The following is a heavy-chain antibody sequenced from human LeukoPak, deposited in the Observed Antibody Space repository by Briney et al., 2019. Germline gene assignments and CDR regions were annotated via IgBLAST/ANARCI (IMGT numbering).Heavy chain of an antibody. CDR1: GYSISSGYY. D-gene: IGHD3-22*01. J-gene: IGHJ4*02. V-gene: IGHV4-38-2*02. Sequence: SEALSLTCTVSGYSISSGYYWGWIRQPPGKGLVYIGSRSHSGSTYYNPSLKSRVIISVDTSKNQFSLKLSSVTAADTAVYYCARVKGYYDSSGYFSPPDYWGQGTLVTVSS. CDR2: RSHSGST. CDR3: ARVKGYYDSSGYFSPPDY.